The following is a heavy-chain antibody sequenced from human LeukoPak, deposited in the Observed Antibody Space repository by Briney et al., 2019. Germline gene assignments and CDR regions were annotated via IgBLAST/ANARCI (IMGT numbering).Heavy chain of an antibody. V-gene: IGHV3-48*01. CDR3: ARDLSSWYRSWFDP. CDR2: ISSSSITI. Sequence: SGGSLRLSCVASGFTFSDFGINWVRQAPGKGLEWVSYISSSSITIYYADFVKGRFTISRDNAKNSLYLQMNSLRAEDTALYYCARDLSSWYRSWFDPWGQGTLVTVSS. CDR1: GFTFSDFG. D-gene: IGHD6-13*01. J-gene: IGHJ5*02.